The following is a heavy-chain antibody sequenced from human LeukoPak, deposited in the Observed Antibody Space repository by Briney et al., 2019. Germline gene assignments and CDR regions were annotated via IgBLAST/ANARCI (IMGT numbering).Heavy chain of an antibody. Sequence: GGSRRLSCPASGFSFSGYNMNWARQAPGKGLEWVSYISSSCTTVYYADSVKGRFTISRDNAKNSLYLQMNSLRDEDTAVYYCVMVRGVSFDYWGQGTLVTVSS. D-gene: IGHD3-10*01. CDR1: GFSFSGYN. CDR3: VMVRGVSFDY. V-gene: IGHV3-48*02. CDR2: ISSSCTTV. J-gene: IGHJ4*02.